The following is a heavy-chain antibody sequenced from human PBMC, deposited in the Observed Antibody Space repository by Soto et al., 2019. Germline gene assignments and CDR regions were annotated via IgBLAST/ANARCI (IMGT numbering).Heavy chain of an antibody. J-gene: IGHJ5*02. D-gene: IGHD3-3*01. Sequence: QVQLQESGPGLVKPSQTLSLTCTVSGGSISSGGYYWSWIRQHPGKGLEWIGYIYYSGSTYYNPSLKSRVTISVDTSKNQFSLKLSSVTAADTAVYYCARDQTMEGPLEGFDPWGQGTLVTVSS. V-gene: IGHV4-31*03. CDR2: IYYSGST. CDR1: GGSISSGGYY. CDR3: ARDQTMEGPLEGFDP.